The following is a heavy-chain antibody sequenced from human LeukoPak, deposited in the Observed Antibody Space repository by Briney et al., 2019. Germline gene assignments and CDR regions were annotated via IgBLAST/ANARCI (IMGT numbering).Heavy chain of an antibody. CDR1: GYSFTSYW. CDR3: ARRRYYGSGSYYIREGWFDP. D-gene: IGHD3-10*01. V-gene: IGHV5-51*01. CDR2: IYPGDSDT. J-gene: IGHJ5*02. Sequence: GESLKISCKGSGYSFTSYWIGWVRQMPGKGLEWMGIIYPGDSDTGYSPSFQGQVTISADKSISTAYLQWSSLKASDTAMYYCARRRYYGSGSYYIREGWFDPWGQGTLVTVSS.